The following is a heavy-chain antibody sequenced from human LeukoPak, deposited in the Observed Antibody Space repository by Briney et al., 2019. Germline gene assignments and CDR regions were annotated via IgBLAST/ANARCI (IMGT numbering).Heavy chain of an antibody. D-gene: IGHD2-2*01. CDR1: GGSIRSYY. Sequence: SETLSLTCTVSGGSIRSYYWSWIRQPPGKGLEWIGYIYYSGSTNYNPSLKSRVTISVDTSKNQFSLKLSSVTAADTAVYYCARDTGYCSSTSCFRFDPWGQGTLVTVSS. CDR2: IYYSGST. J-gene: IGHJ5*02. CDR3: ARDTGYCSSTSCFRFDP. V-gene: IGHV4-59*01.